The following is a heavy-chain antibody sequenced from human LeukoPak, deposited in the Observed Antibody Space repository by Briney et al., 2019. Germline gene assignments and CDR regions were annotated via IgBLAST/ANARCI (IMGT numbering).Heavy chain of an antibody. Sequence: GGSLRLSCAASGLTFSSYSMNWVRQAPGKGLEWVSSISSSSSYIYYADSVKGRFTISRDNAKNSLYLQMNSLRAEDTAVYYCARVTPPPLYGMDVWGQGTTVTVSS. CDR2: ISSSSSYI. CDR3: ARVTPPPLYGMDV. D-gene: IGHD5-18*01. V-gene: IGHV3-21*01. CDR1: GLTFSSYS. J-gene: IGHJ6*02.